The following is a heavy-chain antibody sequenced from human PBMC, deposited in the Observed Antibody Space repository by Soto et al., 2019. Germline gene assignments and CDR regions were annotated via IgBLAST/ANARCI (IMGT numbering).Heavy chain of an antibody. J-gene: IGHJ4*02. Sequence: PSETLSLTCAVYGGSFSGDYWSWIRQPPGKGLEWIGEINHSGSTNYNPSLKSRVTISVDTSKNQFSLKLSSVTAADTAVYYCAARNGTIFGVATFDYWGQGTLVTVSS. V-gene: IGHV4-34*01. CDR1: GGSFSGDY. D-gene: IGHD3-3*01. CDR2: INHSGST. CDR3: AARNGTIFGVATFDY.